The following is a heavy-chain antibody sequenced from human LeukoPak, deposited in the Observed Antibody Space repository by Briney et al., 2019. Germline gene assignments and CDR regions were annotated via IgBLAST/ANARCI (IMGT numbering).Heavy chain of an antibody. CDR2: ISGSGGIT. D-gene: IGHD6-19*01. CDR1: GFTFINYA. V-gene: IGHV3-23*01. J-gene: IGHJ4*02. CDR3: AKMLHPGVAGTQYFDY. Sequence: HPGGSLRLSCAASGFTFINYAMTWVRQAPGKGLEWVSAISGSGGITYSADSVKGRFTISRDNSKNTLYLQMNSLRAEDTAVYYCAKMLHPGVAGTQYFDYWGQGTLVTVSS.